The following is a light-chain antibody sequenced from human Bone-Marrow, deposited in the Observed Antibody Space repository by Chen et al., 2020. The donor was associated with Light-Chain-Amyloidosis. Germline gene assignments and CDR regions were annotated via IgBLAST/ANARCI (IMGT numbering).Light chain of an antibody. Sequence: QSALTQPASVSGSPGQSITISCTGTSSDVGGDNHVSWYQRHPDKAPKLMIYEVTNRPSWVPDRFSGSKSDNTASLTISGLQTEDEADHFCSSYTITNTLVFGSGTRVTVL. J-gene: IGLJ1*01. CDR2: EVT. CDR3: SSYTITNTLV. V-gene: IGLV2-14*01. CDR1: SSDVGGDNH.